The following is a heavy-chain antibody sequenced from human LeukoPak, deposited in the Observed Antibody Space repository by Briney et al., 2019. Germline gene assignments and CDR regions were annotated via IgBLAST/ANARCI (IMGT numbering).Heavy chain of an antibody. CDR3: AREGYSYGYYFDY. Sequence: SETLSLTCTVSGDSISNYFWSWIRPPAGEGLEWIGRIYAGEGAKYNPSLETRVTVSVDTSTNQLSLKLSSVTAADTAVYYCAREGYSYGYYFDYWGQGTLVTVSS. CDR2: IYAGEGA. V-gene: IGHV4-4*07. D-gene: IGHD5-18*01. CDR1: GDSISNYF. J-gene: IGHJ4*02.